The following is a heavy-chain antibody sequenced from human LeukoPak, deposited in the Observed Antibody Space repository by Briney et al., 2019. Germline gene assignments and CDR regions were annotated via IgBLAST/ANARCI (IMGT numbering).Heavy chain of an antibody. Sequence: PGGSLRLSCAASGFTFDDYTMHWVRQAPGKGLEWVSLISWDGGSTYYADSVKGRFTISRDNSKNTLYLQMNSLRAEDTAVYFCAKDEGYSGYAPGLLWGQGTLVTVSS. V-gene: IGHV3-43*01. CDR3: AKDEGYSGYAPGLL. CDR2: ISWDGGST. J-gene: IGHJ4*02. CDR1: GFTFDDYT. D-gene: IGHD5-12*01.